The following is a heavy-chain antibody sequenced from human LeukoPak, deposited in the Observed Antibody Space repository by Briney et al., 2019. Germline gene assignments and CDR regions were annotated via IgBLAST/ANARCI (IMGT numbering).Heavy chain of an antibody. D-gene: IGHD6-6*01. CDR2: IYYSGST. J-gene: IGHJ4*02. CDR1: GGSISSSSYY. V-gene: IGHV4-39*01. CDR3: ASYPSRIAARPF. Sequence: SETLSLTCTVSGGSISSSSYYWGWIRQPPGKELEWIGSIYYSGSTYYNPSLKSRVTISVDTSKNQFSLKLSSVTAADTAVYYCASYPSRIAARPFWGQGTLVTVSS.